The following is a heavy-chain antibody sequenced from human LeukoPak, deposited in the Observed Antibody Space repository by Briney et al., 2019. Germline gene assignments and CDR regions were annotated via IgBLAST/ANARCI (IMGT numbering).Heavy chain of an antibody. J-gene: IGHJ5*02. D-gene: IGHD4-23*01. CDR3: AREGVDYGGNSVWFDP. V-gene: IGHV4-30-4*01. CDR2: IYYSGSA. Sequence: SETLSLTCTVSGGSISSGDYYWSWIRQPPGTGLEWIGYIYYSGSAYYNPSLKSRVTISVDTSKNQFSLKLSSVTAADTAVYYCAREGVDYGGNSVWFDPWGQGTLVTVSS. CDR1: GGSISSGDYY.